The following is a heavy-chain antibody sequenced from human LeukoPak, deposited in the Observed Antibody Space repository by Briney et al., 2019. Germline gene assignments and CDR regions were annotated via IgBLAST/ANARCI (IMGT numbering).Heavy chain of an antibody. Sequence: SQTLSLTCTVSGGSISSGGYYWSWIRQHPGKGLEWIGYIYYSGSTYYNPSLKSRVTISVDTSKNQFSLKLSSVTAADPAVYSWGRGWKYYGWGSYKGGGYYFDYGGQGTLATFSS. CDR3: GRGWKYYGWGSYKGGGYYFDY. D-gene: IGHD3-10*01. CDR1: GGSISSGGYY. CDR2: IYYSGST. J-gene: IGHJ4*02. V-gene: IGHV4-31*03.